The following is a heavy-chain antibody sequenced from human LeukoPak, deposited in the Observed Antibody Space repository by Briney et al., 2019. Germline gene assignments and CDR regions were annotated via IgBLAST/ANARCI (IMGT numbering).Heavy chain of an antibody. CDR1: GFTFSSYG. J-gene: IGHJ4*02. D-gene: IGHD6-13*01. CDR2: IWYDGSNK. V-gene: IGHV3-33*06. Sequence: SGGSLRLSCAASGFTFSSYGMHWVRQAPGKGLEWVAVIWYDGSNKYYADSVKGRFTISRDTSKNTLYLQMTSMRAEDTAVYYCAKDRAAAQYYFDYWCQGTLVTVSS. CDR3: AKDRAAAQYYFDY.